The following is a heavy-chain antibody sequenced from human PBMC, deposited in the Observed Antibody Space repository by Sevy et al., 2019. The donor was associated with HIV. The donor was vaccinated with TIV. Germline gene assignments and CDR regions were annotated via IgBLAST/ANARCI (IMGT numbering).Heavy chain of an antibody. CDR1: GYTFTGYY. CDR2: INPSSGGT. J-gene: IGHJ3*02. CDR3: TRTTYSSNSGWALDI. Sequence: ASVKVSCKASGYTFTGYYMHWVRQAPGQGLEWMGRINPSSGGTIYAQRFQGRVTMTRETSISTAYMELSRLRSDDTAVYYCTRTTYSSNSGWALDIWGQGTKVTVSS. V-gene: IGHV1-2*06. D-gene: IGHD6-13*01.